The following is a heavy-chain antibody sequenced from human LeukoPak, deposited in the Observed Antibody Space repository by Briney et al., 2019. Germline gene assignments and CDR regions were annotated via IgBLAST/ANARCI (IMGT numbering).Heavy chain of an antibody. V-gene: IGHV3-48*03. D-gene: IGHD1-26*01. Sequence: GGSLRLSCAASGFTFSSYEMNWVRQAPGKGLEWVSYISSSGSTIYYADSVKGRFISSRDNTKNSLYLQMNSLRAEDTAIYYCARDLRIVSGSYLDYWGQGTLATVPS. CDR1: GFTFSSYE. CDR2: ISSSGSTI. J-gene: IGHJ4*02. CDR3: ARDLRIVSGSYLDY.